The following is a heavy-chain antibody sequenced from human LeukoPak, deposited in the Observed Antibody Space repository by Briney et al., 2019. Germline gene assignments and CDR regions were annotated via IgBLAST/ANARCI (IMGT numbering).Heavy chain of an antibody. V-gene: IGHV3-53*01. Sequence: GGSLRLSCAASGFTVSSNYMSWVRQAPGKGLEWVSVIYSGGSTYYADSVKGRFTISRDNSKNTLYLQMNSLRAEDTAVYYCARHNTYYYGSGSYYLNWFDHWGQGTLVTVSS. CDR1: GFTVSSNY. CDR2: IYSGGST. CDR3: ARHNTYYYGSGSYYLNWFDH. D-gene: IGHD3-10*01. J-gene: IGHJ5*02.